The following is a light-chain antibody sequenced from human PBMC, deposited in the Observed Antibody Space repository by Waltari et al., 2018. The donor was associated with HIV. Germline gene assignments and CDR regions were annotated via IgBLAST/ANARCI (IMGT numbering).Light chain of an antibody. Sequence: SVLTQPPSASGTPGQRVTLSCSGSSSNIGSHYVFWYQQRPGTAPKLRMHRKHQRPSGVPDRFSDSTSGTSASLAISGLRSEDEADYYCATWDDSLSGVLFGGGTKLTVL. V-gene: IGLV1-47*01. CDR2: RKH. J-gene: IGLJ2*01. CDR1: SSNIGSHY. CDR3: ATWDDSLSGVL.